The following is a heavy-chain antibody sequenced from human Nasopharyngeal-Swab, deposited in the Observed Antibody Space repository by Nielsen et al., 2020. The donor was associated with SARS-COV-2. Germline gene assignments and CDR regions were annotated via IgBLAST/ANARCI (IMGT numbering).Heavy chain of an antibody. CDR2: ISSSGSTI. J-gene: IGHJ5*02. CDR3: ARAEGGGYSFGFDNWFDP. CDR1: GFTFSDYY. D-gene: IGHD5-18*01. Sequence: GGSLRLSCAASGFTFSDYYMSWIRQAPGKGLEWVSYISSSGSTIYYADSVKGRFTISRDNAKNSLYLQMNILRAEDTAVYYCARAEGGGYSFGFDNWFDPWGQGILVTVSA. V-gene: IGHV3-11*04.